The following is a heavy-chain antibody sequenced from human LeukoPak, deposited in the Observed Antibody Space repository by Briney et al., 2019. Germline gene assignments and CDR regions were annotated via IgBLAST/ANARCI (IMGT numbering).Heavy chain of an antibody. D-gene: IGHD4-17*01. J-gene: IGHJ4*02. CDR2: IGSSGGST. CDR1: GFTFSSYA. V-gene: IGHV3-23*01. CDR3: AKVFMTTVTTFYDY. Sequence: PGGSLRLSCSAAGFTFSSYAMSWVRQAPGKGLEWGSAIGSSGGSTYYADSVEGRFTISRDNSKNTLYLQMNSLRAEDTAVYYCAKVFMTTVTTFYDYWGQGTLVTVSS.